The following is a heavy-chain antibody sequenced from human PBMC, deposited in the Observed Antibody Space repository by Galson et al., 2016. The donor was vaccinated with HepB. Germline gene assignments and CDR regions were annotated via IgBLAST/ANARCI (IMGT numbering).Heavy chain of an antibody. CDR3: ARESYNRFDP. Sequence: SLRLSCAASGFTFSRYGMHWVRQAPGKGLEWVAVISYDGSNKYYEDSVKGRFTISRDNGKNSLFLQMNSLRVEDTAIYYCARESYNRFDPWGQGTLVTVSS. V-gene: IGHV3-30*03. J-gene: IGHJ5*02. CDR2: ISYDGSNK. CDR1: GFTFSRYG.